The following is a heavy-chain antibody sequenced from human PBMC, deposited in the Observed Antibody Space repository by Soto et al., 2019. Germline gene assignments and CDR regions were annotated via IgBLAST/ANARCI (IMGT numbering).Heavy chain of an antibody. J-gene: IGHJ4*02. CDR2: ISGSGGST. D-gene: IGHD3-22*01. Sequence: PGGSLRLSCAASGFTFSSYAMSWVRQAPGKGLEWVSAISGSGGSTYYADSVKGRFTISRDNSKNTLYLQMNSLRAEDTAVYYCAKTPPRITMIVVVTFDYWGQGTLVIVSS. CDR1: GFTFSSYA. V-gene: IGHV3-23*01. CDR3: AKTPPRITMIVVVTFDY.